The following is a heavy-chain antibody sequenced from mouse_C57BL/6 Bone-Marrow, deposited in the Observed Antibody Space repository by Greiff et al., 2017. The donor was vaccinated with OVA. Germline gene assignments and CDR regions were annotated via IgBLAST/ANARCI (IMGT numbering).Heavy chain of an antibody. CDR1: GYAFSSSW. J-gene: IGHJ2*01. D-gene: IGHD1-1*01. CDR3: ARNYYGSTPDY. V-gene: IGHV1-82*01. Sequence: QVQLQQSGPELVKPGASVKISCKASGYAFSSSWMNWVKQRPGTGLEWIGRIYPGDGDTNYNGKFKGKATLTADKSSSTAYMQLSSLTSEDSAVYFCARNYYGSTPDYWGQGTTLTVSS. CDR2: IYPGDGDT.